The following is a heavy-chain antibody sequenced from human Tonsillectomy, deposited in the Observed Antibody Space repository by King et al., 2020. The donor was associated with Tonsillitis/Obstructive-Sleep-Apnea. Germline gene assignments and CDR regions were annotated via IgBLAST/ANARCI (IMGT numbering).Heavy chain of an antibody. D-gene: IGHD2-8*02. J-gene: IGHJ3*02. V-gene: IGHV3-30*01. CDR1: GFTFSSYA. CDR3: ARNQGGDDIVLVAEQQTLNDAFDI. Sequence: VQLVESGGGVVQPGRSLRLSCAASGFTFSSYAMHWVRQAPGKGLEWVAVISYDGSNKYYADSVKGRFTISRDNSKNTLYLQMNSLRAEDTAVYYCARNQGGDDIVLVAEQQTLNDAFDIWGQGTMVTVSS. CDR2: ISYDGSNK.